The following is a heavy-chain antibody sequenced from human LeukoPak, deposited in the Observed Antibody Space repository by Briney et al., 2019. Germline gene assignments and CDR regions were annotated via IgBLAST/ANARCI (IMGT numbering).Heavy chain of an antibody. CDR3: ARDQHAAAGRGTLYYFDY. V-gene: IGHV3-30*04. J-gene: IGHJ4*02. CDR2: ISYDGTNK. CDR1: GLTFSRYA. D-gene: IGHD6-13*01. Sequence: GGSLRLSCAASGLTFSRYAMSWVRQAPGKGLEWVAVISYDGTNKYYGDPVKGRFTISRDNSKNTLYLQMNSLRAEDTAVYYCARDQHAAAGRGTLYYFDYWGQGTLVTVSS.